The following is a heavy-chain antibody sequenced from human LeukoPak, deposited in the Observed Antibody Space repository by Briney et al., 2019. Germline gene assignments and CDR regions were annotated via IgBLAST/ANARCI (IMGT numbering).Heavy chain of an antibody. CDR2: ISYDGSNK. V-gene: IGHV3-30*04. D-gene: IGHD5-12*01. CDR1: GFTFSSYA. CDR3: ARDSPYSGYDRGGSYGMDV. Sequence: PGGSLRLSCAASGFTFSSYAMHWVRQAPGKGLEWVAVISYDGSNKYYADSVKGRFTISRDNSKNTLYLQMNSLRAEDTAVYYCARDSPYSGYDRGGSYGMDVWGQGTTVTVSS. J-gene: IGHJ6*02.